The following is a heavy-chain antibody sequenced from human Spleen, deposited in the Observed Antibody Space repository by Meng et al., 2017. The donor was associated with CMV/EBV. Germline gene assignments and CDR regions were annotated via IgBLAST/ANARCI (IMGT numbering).Heavy chain of an antibody. J-gene: IGHJ3*02. CDR3: TTSRGIAARRDAFDI. Sequence: GESLKISCAASGFTFDDYAMHWVRQAPGRGLEWVGRIKSESDGGTTGYAAPVKGRFIVSRHDSKNTLYLQMNSLKTEDTAVYYCTTSRGIAARRDAFDIWGQGTMVTVSS. V-gene: IGHV3-15*01. CDR1: GFTFDDYA. CDR2: IKSESDGGTT. D-gene: IGHD6-13*01.